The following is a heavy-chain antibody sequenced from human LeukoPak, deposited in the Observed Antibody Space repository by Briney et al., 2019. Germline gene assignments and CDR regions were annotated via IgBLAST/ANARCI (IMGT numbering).Heavy chain of an antibody. CDR3: ARGPRCLGYCSSTSPNGAFDI. Sequence: SETLSLTCTVSGGSISSYYWSWIRQPPGKGLEWIGYIYYSGSTNYNPSLKSRVTMPIDTSKSQFSLKLSSVTAADTAVYYCARGPRCLGYCSSTSPNGAFDIWGQGTMVTVSS. D-gene: IGHD2-2*01. CDR2: IYYSGST. J-gene: IGHJ3*02. V-gene: IGHV4-59*01. CDR1: GGSISSYY.